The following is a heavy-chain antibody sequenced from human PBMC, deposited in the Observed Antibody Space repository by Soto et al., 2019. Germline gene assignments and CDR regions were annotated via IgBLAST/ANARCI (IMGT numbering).Heavy chain of an antibody. V-gene: IGHV3-13*01. J-gene: IGHJ6*02. CDR1: GFTFSSYD. Sequence: GGSLRLSCAASGFTFSSYDMHWVRQATGKGLEWVSAIGTAGDTYYPGSVKGRFTISRENAKNSLYLQMNSLRAGDTAVYYCARSXRVNDYGDYDYYYGMDVWGPGTTVTVSS. CDR2: IGTAGDT. CDR3: ARSXRVNDYGDYDYYYGMDV. D-gene: IGHD4-17*01.